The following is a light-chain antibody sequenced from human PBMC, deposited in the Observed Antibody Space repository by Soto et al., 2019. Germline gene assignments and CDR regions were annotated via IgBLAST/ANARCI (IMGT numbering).Light chain of an antibody. J-gene: IGLJ3*02. V-gene: IGLV1-47*02. CDR1: SSDVGGYNH. CDR3: VAWDDSLSGRV. Sequence: QSALTQPASVSGSPGQSITISCTGTSSDVGGYNHVAWYQQYPGKAPKVLIYRNDQRPSVVPARFSASRSGTSESLAISGLRSEDEADYYCVAWDDSLSGRVFGGGTKVTVL. CDR2: RND.